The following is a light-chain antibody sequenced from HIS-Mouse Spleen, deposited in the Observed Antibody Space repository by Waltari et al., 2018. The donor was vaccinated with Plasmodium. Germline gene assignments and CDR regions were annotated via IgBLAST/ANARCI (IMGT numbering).Light chain of an antibody. CDR1: SSDVGGYNY. J-gene: IGLJ2*01. CDR2: EVS. CDR3: SSYAGSNNLV. V-gene: IGLV2-8*01. Sequence: QSALTQPPSASGSPGQSVTISCTGTSSDVGGYNYVSWYQQHPGKAPTLMIYEVSKRPSGVPERFSGSKSGNTASLTVSGLQAEDEADYYGSSYAGSNNLVFGGGTKLTVL.